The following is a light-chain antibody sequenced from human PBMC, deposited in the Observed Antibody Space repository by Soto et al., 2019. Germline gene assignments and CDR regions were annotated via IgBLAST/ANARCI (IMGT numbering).Light chain of an antibody. Sequence: QSVLTQPPSASGTPGQSVTISCSGSSSKIGSNMVNWYQQLPGTAPKLLSYSNNQRPSGVPDRFSGSKSGTSASLAISGLQSEDEADYYCEAWDDSLNGVLFGGGTKLTVL. CDR1: SSKIGSNM. V-gene: IGLV1-44*01. J-gene: IGLJ2*01. CDR2: SNN. CDR3: EAWDDSLNGVL.